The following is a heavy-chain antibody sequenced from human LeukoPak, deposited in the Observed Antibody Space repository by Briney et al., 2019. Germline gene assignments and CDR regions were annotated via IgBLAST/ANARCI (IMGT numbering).Heavy chain of an antibody. Sequence: ASVKVSCKASGGTFSSYAISWVRQAPGQGLEWMGGIIPIFGTANYAQKFQGRVTITADESTSTAYMELSSLRSEDTAVYYCARSKPRIAVAGPGAFDIWGQGTMVTVSS. V-gene: IGHV1-69*13. CDR3: ARSKPRIAVAGPGAFDI. CDR1: GGTFSSYA. J-gene: IGHJ3*02. CDR2: IIPIFGTA. D-gene: IGHD6-19*01.